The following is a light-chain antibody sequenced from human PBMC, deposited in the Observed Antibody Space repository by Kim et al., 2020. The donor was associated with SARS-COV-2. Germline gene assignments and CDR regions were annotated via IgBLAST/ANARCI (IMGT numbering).Light chain of an antibody. V-gene: IGLV3-1*01. CDR1: QLGSKY. Sequence: VSPGRTASISSYGDQLGSKYSCQYQQKAPQATVLVIYQHSKRPSGIPGRFSGSNSGNTATLTISGTQAMAEADYYCQAWDSSTAGVFGTGTKVTVL. J-gene: IGLJ1*01. CDR3: QAWDSSTAGV. CDR2: QHS.